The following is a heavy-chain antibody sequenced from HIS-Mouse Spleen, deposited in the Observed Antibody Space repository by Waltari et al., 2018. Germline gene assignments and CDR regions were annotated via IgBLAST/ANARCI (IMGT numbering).Heavy chain of an antibody. CDR2: ISWNSGSI. J-gene: IGHJ4*02. Sequence: EVQLVESGGGLVQPGRSLRLSCAASGFTFDAYAMHWVRQAPGKGLEWVEGISWNSGSIGYADSVKGRFTISRDNAKNSLYLQMNSLRAEDTALYYCAKDGRSLNYWGQGTLVTVSS. V-gene: IGHV3-9*01. CDR3: AKDGRSLNY. CDR1: GFTFDAYA.